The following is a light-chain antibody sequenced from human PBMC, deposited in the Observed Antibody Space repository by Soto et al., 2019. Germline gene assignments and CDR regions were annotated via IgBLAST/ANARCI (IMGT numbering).Light chain of an antibody. Sequence: QSALTQPASVSGSPGQSITISCTGTSSDVGGYNYVSWDQQHPGKAPKLILYDVSNRPSGVSNRFSGSKSGNTASLTISGLQAEDESDYYCGSYTSSSTLVFGGGTKLTVL. V-gene: IGLV2-14*01. CDR1: SSDVGGYNY. CDR2: DVS. CDR3: GSYTSSSTLV. J-gene: IGLJ3*02.